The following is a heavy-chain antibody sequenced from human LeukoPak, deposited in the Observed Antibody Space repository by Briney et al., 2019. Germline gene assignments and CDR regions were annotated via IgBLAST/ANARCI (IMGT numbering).Heavy chain of an antibody. V-gene: IGHV4-4*07. D-gene: IGHD1-26*01. CDR2: IDTSGST. Sequence: SSETLSLTCIVSGGSINTYYWSWVRQPAGKGLEWVGRIDTSGSTNYNPSLKSGVTMSVDTSKNQFALTLGSLTAADTAVYYCARAGPSGSWRNYYYMDVWGKGTTVTVSS. CDR1: GGSINTYY. CDR3: ARAGPSGSWRNYYYMDV. J-gene: IGHJ6*03.